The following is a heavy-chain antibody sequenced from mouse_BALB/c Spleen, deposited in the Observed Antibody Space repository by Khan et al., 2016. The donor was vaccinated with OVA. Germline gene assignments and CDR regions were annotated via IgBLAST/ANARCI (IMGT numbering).Heavy chain of an antibody. CDR3: ARSVTITTVVATDFDY. Sequence: EVQLQESGPGLVKPSQSLSLTCTVTGYSITSDYAWNWIRQFPGNKLEWMGYIRYSGRTSYNPSLKSRISITRDTSKNPFFLQLNSATTEDTATYYCARSVTITTVVATDFDYWGQGTTLTVSS. CDR1: GYSITSDYA. V-gene: IGHV3-2*02. CDR2: IRYSGRT. J-gene: IGHJ2*01. D-gene: IGHD1-1*01.